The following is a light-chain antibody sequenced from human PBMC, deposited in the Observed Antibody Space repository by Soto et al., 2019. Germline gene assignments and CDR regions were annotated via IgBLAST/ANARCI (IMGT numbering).Light chain of an antibody. CDR3: SSYANSSTRV. CDR1: SSDVGDYNY. Sequence: QSVLTQPASVSGSPGKSITISCTGTSSDVGDYNYVSWYQHHPGKAPKLMIFDVTNRPSGASNRFSGSKSGNTASLTISGLQAEDEADYYCSSYANSSTRVFGTGTKVTVL. V-gene: IGLV2-14*03. CDR2: DVT. J-gene: IGLJ1*01.